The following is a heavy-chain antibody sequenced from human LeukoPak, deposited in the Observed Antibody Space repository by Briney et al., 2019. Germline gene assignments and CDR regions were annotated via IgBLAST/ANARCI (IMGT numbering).Heavy chain of an antibody. V-gene: IGHV4-61*02. CDR1: GGSISSGSYY. CDR3: ASLYYYGSGSHQAPYFDY. Sequence: SETLSLTCTVSGGSISSGSYYWSWIRQPAGKGLEWIGRIYTSGSTNYNPSLKSRVTISVDTSKNQFSLKLSSVTAADTAVYYCASLYYYGSGSHQAPYFDYWGQGTLVTVSS. D-gene: IGHD3-10*01. CDR2: IYTSGST. J-gene: IGHJ4*02.